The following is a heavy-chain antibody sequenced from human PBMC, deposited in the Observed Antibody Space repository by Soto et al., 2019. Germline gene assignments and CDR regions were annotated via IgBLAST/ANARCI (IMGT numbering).Heavy chain of an antibody. CDR2: ISAYNGNT. V-gene: IGHV1-18*01. CDR3: ARVDSLRDGFGELFRGYYGMDV. CDR1: GYTFTSYG. J-gene: IGHJ6*02. D-gene: IGHD3-10*01. Sequence: QVQLVQSGAEVKKPGASVKVSCKASGYTFTSYGISWVRQAPGQGLEWMGWISAYNGNTNYAQKLQGRGTMTTDTSTSTAYMELRSLRSDDTAVYYCARVDSLRDGFGELFRGYYGMDVWGQGTTVTVSS.